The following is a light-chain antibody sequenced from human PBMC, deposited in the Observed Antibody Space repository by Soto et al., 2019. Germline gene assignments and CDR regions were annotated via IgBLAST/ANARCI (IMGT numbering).Light chain of an antibody. CDR2: GAS. Sequence: EIVLTQSPGTLSLSPGERATLCCWASQSVSSSYLAWYQQKPGQAPRLLMYGASSRATGIPDRFSGSGSGTDFTLTISRLEPEDFAVYYCQQYGSSPRTFGQGTKVEIK. CDR3: QQYGSSPRT. CDR1: QSVSSSY. J-gene: IGKJ1*01. V-gene: IGKV3-20*01.